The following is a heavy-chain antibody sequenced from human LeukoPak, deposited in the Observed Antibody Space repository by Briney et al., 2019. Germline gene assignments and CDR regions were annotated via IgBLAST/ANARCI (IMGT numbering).Heavy chain of an antibody. D-gene: IGHD3-22*01. J-gene: IGHJ4*02. CDR1: GGSISNYY. CDR2: IYSSGST. Sequence: WETLSLTCTVSGGSISNYYWSWIRQPAGKTLEWIGRIYSSGSTNYNPSLKSRVTMSVDTSKNQFSLKLSSVTAADTAVYYCARDHYDSRGYYYVGDYWGQGTMVTVSS. CDR3: ARDHYDSRGYYYVGDY. V-gene: IGHV4-4*07.